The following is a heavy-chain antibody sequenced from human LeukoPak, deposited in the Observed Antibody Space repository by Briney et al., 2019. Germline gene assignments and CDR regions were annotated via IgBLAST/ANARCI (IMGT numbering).Heavy chain of an antibody. D-gene: IGHD3-3*01. V-gene: IGHV4-34*01. CDR3: ARGDYDFWSGYYSAFDI. CDR1: GGSFSGYY. CDR2: INHSGST. Sequence: TASETLSLTCAVYGGSFSGYYWSWIRQPPGKGLEWIGEINHSGSTNYNPSLKSRVTISVDTSKNQFSLKLSSVTATDTAVYYCARGDYDFWSGYYSAFDIWGQGTMVTVSS. J-gene: IGHJ3*02.